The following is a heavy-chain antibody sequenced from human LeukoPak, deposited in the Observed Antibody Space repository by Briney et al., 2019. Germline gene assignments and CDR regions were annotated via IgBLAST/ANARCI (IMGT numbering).Heavy chain of an antibody. V-gene: IGHV1-46*01. CDR2: ITPSGGSA. Sequence: ASVKVSCKASGYTFTNIHWVRQAPGQGLEWMGIITPSGGSATYAQTFQGRVTMTRDTSTSTVYMELSSLRSEDTAVYYCARDNHDSSGYSFDYWGQGTLVTVSS. CDR1: GYTFTN. CDR3: ARDNHDSSGYSFDY. J-gene: IGHJ4*02. D-gene: IGHD3-22*01.